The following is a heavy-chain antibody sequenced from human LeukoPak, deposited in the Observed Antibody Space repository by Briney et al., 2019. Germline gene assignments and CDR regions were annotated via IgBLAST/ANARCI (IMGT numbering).Heavy chain of an antibody. D-gene: IGHD6-13*01. V-gene: IGHV3-33*01. J-gene: IGHJ4*02. CDR2: IWYDGSNK. CDR3: ARDIVAAGGRYFDH. Sequence: PGGSLRLSCAASGFTFSDYGMHWARQTPGRGLEWVAAIWYDGSNKYYADSVEGRFTISRDNSKNTLYLQMNSLRGEDMALYYCARDIVAAGGRYFDHWGQGTLVTVSS. CDR1: GFTFSDYG.